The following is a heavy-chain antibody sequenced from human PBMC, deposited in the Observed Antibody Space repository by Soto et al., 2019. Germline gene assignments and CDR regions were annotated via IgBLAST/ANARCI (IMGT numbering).Heavy chain of an antibody. CDR2: IWYDGSNK. CDR3: ARDLNWDFDL. CDR1: GFTFSTYG. V-gene: IGHV3-33*01. J-gene: IGHJ2*01. Sequence: QVQLVESGGGVVQPGGSLRLSCAASGFTFSTYGMHWVRQAPGKGLEWVAVIWYDGSNKYYADSVTGRFTISRDDSKNTLYLQMNSLGAEDTAVYYCARDLNWDFDLWGRGTLVTVSS.